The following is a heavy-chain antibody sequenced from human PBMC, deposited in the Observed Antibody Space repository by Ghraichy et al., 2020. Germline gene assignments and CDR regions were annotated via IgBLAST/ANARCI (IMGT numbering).Heavy chain of an antibody. CDR1: GFTFSSYA. CDR2: ISYDGSNK. Sequence: GGSLRLSCAASGFTFSSYAMHWVRQAPGKGLEWVAVISYDGSNKYYADSVKGRFTISRDNSKNTLYLQMNSLRAEDTAVYYCARPYSYGIIDAFDIWGQGTMVTVSS. D-gene: IGHD5-18*01. J-gene: IGHJ3*02. CDR3: ARPYSYGIIDAFDI. V-gene: IGHV3-30-3*01.